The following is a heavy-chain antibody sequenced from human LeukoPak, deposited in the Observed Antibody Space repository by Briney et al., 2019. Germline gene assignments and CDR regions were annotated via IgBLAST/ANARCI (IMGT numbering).Heavy chain of an antibody. CDR1: GFTFSSNY. D-gene: IGHD3-16*02. V-gene: IGHV3-66*01. CDR3: ARGYHDS. J-gene: IGHJ4*02. Sequence: GGSLRLSCAVSGFTFSSNYMSWVRQAPGKGLEWASTIYSGGGTHYADSVKGRFTISRDNAKNTLYLQMNSLRAEDTAVYYCARGYHDSWGLGTLVTVSS. CDR2: IYSGGGT.